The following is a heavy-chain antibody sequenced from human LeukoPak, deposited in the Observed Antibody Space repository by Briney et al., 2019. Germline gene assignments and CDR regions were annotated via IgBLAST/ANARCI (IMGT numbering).Heavy chain of an antibody. CDR3: ARQEVGALAGTGGYFDY. V-gene: IGHV5-10-1*01. CDR2: INPSESEN. CDR1: GYNSSSYW. D-gene: IGHD6-19*01. Sequence: GEPLKISCKGPGYNSSSYWISWLRQMPGKGLEWMGRINPSESENNYRPSFQGHVTISADKSISTAYLQWSSLKASDTATYYWARQEVGALAGTGGYFDYWGQGTLVTVSS. J-gene: IGHJ4*02.